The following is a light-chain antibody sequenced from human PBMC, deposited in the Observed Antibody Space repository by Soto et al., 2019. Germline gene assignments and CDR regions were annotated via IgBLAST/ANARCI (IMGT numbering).Light chain of an antibody. Sequence: EIVLTQSPGTLSLSPGERATLSCRASHRVSSYLAWYQQKPGQAPRLLIYATSTRATGIPARFSGSGSGTEFTLTISSLQSEDFAVYYCQQYNNWPITFGQGTRLEIK. CDR3: QQYNNWPIT. CDR1: HRVSSY. J-gene: IGKJ5*01. CDR2: ATS. V-gene: IGKV3-15*01.